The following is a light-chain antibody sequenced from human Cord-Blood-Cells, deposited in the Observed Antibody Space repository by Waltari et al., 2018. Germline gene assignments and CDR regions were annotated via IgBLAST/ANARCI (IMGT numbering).Light chain of an antibody. CDR3: SSYTSSSVV. J-gene: IGLJ2*01. CDR2: DVS. CDR1: SSEVGGYNY. Sequence: QSALTQPASVSGSPGQSITISCTGTSSEVGGYNYVSWYQQHPGKAPNLMIYDVSNRPSWVSNRFSGSKSGNTASLTISGLQAEDEADYYCSSYTSSSVVFGGGTKLTVL. V-gene: IGLV2-14*01.